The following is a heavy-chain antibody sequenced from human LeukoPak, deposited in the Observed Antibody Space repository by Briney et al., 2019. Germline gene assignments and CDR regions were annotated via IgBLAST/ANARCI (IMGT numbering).Heavy chain of an antibody. D-gene: IGHD3-10*01. V-gene: IGHV4-61*08. CDR2: IYYSGST. J-gene: IGHJ2*01. Sequence: SETLSLTCTVSGGSISSGDYYWSWIRQPPGKGLEWIGYIYYSGSTNYNPSLKSRVTMSVDTSKNQFSLKLSSVTAADTAVYYCASYGSGSYFWYFDLWGRGTLVTVSS. CDR1: GGSISSGDYY. CDR3: ASYGSGSYFWYFDL.